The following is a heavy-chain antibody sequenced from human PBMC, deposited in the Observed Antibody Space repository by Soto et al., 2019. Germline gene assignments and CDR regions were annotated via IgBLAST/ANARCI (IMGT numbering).Heavy chain of an antibody. CDR3: ARPRAFDGYEGGYFFDL. J-gene: IGHJ4*02. CDR1: GFTFRSYD. V-gene: IGHV3-48*03. CDR2: ISSRATGI. Sequence: EVKLVESGGGLVQPGGSLRISCAASGFTFRSYDMNWVRQAPGKGLEWVSYISSRATGIFYADSVKGRFTISRDDANNSLYLQMNSLRGEDTAIDYCARPRAFDGYEGGYFFDLWGQGTVVTVSS. D-gene: IGHD5-12*01.